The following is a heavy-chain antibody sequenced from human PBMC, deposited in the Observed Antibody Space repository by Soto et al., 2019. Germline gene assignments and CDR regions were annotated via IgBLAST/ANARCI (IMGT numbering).Heavy chain of an antibody. V-gene: IGHV1-18*01. CDR3: ARARVFMVRGVMDY. D-gene: IGHD3-10*01. CDR1: GYTFTSYG. J-gene: IGHJ4*02. Sequence: QVQLVQSGAEVKKPGASVKVSCKASGYTFTSYGISWVRQAPGQGLEWMGWISAYNGNTNYAQKLQGRVTMTTDTTTSTAYRERRCLKSDDTAVYYCARARVFMVRGVMDYWGQGTLVTVSS. CDR2: ISAYNGNT.